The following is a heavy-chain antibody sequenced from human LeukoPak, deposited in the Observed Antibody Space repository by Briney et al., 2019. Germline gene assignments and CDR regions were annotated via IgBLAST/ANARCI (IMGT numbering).Heavy chain of an antibody. CDR1: GGSISGYY. J-gene: IGHJ4*02. Sequence: SETLSLTCTVSGGSISGYYWSWIRQPPGKGLEWIGEINQSGSTNYNPSLKSRVTVSVDTSKNQFSLKLSSVTAADTAVYYCARATGIVGAIDYWGQGTLVTVSS. D-gene: IGHD1-26*01. V-gene: IGHV4-34*01. CDR3: ARATGIVGAIDY. CDR2: INQSGST.